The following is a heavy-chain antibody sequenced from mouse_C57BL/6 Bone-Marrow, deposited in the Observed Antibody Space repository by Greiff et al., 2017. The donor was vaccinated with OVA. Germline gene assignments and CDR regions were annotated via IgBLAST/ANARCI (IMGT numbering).Heavy chain of an antibody. D-gene: IGHD2-5*01. Sequence: QVQLQQPGAELVKPGASVKLSCKASGYTFTSYWMHWVKQRPGQGLEWIGMIHPNSGSTNYNEKFKSKATLTVDKSSSTAYMQLSSLTSEDSAVYYCERKGPYYSNYFDYWGQGTTLTVSS. CDR1: GYTFTSYW. V-gene: IGHV1-64*01. J-gene: IGHJ2*01. CDR3: ERKGPYYSNYFDY. CDR2: IHPNSGST.